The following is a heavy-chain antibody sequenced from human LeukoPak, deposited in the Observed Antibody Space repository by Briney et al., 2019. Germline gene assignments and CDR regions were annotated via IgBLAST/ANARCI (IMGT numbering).Heavy chain of an antibody. CDR3: ARGRYCTSGSCYFDY. J-gene: IGHJ4*02. V-gene: IGHV3-7*01. D-gene: IGHD2-8*01. Sequence: GGSLRLSCAASGFTFSTYWMTWVRQAPGKGLEWVANVNGNEREKYYVDSVKGRFTISRDNTQNSLYLQMSSLRVEDTAVYYCARGRYCTSGSCYFDYWGQGTLVTVSS. CDR2: VNGNEREK. CDR1: GFTFSTYW.